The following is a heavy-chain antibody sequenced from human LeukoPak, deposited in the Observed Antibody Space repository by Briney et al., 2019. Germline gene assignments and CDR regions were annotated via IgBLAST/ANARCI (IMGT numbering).Heavy chain of an antibody. CDR2: IYSGGKT. CDR1: GFTVSSNY. D-gene: IGHD2-2*02. CDR3: GRVKDQLLYDAFDI. V-gene: IGHV3-53*01. J-gene: IGHJ3*02. Sequence: GGSLRLSCAASGFTVSSNYMSWVRQAPGEGLEWVSVIYSGGKTYYADSVKGRFTISRDNSKNTLYLQMNSLRAEDTAVYYCGRVKDQLLYDAFDIWGQGTMVTVSS.